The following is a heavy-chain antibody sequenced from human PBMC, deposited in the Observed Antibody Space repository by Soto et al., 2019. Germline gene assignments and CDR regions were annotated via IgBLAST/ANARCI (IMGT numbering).Heavy chain of an antibody. Sequence: QVQLQESGPGLVKPSETQSLTCTVSGGSVSSGTYYWTWIRQPPGKGLEWIGYIYYSGSTNYNPSLKSRVTISVDPSKNQFALKLSSVTAADTAVYYCVRRIAVGGTGWFDPWGRGILVTVSS. J-gene: IGHJ5*02. CDR3: VRRIAVGGTGWFDP. V-gene: IGHV4-61*01. D-gene: IGHD6-13*01. CDR2: IYYSGST. CDR1: GGSVSSGTYY.